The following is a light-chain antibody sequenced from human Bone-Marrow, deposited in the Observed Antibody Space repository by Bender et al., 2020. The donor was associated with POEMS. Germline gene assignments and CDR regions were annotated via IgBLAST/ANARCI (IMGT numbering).Light chain of an antibody. CDR1: KLSNKY. CDR2: QDT. CDR3: QTWDSSTAV. V-gene: IGLV3-1*01. J-gene: IGLJ2*01. Sequence: SYDLTQPPSVYVSPGQTASISCSGNKLSNKYVCWYQQKAGQSPVLVIHQDTRRPSGIPERFSGSNSGNTATLTISGTQAMDEADYYCQTWDSSTAVFGGGTKLTVL.